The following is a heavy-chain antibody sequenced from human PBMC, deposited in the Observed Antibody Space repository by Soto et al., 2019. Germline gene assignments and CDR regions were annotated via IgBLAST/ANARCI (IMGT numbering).Heavy chain of an antibody. CDR3: AKGRASGCPGWTRDY. CDR2: VSGSGDST. V-gene: IGHV3-23*01. D-gene: IGHD6-19*01. CDR1: AFTFSSYA. J-gene: IGHJ4*02. Sequence: EVPLLESGGGLAQPGGSLRLSCAASAFTFSSYAMSWVRQAPGKGLEWVSAVSGSGDSTYYADSVKGRFTISRDNSTNTVYLQRNGLRVEDTAVYYCAKGRASGCPGWTRDYWGQGTLVTVSS.